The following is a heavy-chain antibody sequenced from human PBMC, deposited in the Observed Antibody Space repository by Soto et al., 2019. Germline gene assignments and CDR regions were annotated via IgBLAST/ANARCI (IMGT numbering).Heavy chain of an antibody. CDR2: VYYSGST. CDR1: GASVRSNSHY. D-gene: IGHD3-10*01. J-gene: IGHJ2*01. V-gene: IGHV4-61*01. CDR3: ARVRDYYGSGSYFDL. Sequence: PSETLSLTCSVSGASVRSNSHYWSWIRQAPGKGLEWIGYVYYSGSTNYNPSLTSRVTISVDPSKDQFSLRVRSVTAADTAVYYCARVRDYYGSGSYFDLWGRGTLVT.